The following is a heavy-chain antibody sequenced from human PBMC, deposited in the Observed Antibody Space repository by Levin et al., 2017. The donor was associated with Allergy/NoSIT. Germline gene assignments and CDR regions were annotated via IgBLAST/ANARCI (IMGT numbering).Heavy chain of an antibody. CDR1: GFTFSSYA. V-gene: IGHV3-23*01. CDR2: ISGSGGST. D-gene: IGHD1-26*01. Sequence: GESLKISCAASGFTFSSYAMSWVRQAPGKGLEWVSAISGSGGSTYYADSVKGRFTISRDNSKNTLYLQMNSLRAEDTAVYYCAARGNRADYYGMDVWGQGTTVTVSS. J-gene: IGHJ6*02. CDR3: AARGNRADYYGMDV.